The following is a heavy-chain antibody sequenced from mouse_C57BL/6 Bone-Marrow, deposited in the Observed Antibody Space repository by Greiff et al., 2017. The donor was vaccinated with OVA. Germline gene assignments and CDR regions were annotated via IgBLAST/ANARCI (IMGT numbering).Heavy chain of an antibody. Sequence: EVQLQQSGPELVKPGASVKIPCKASGYTFTDYNMDWVKQSHGKSLEWIGDINPNNGGTSYNQKFKGKATLTVDKSASTAYMELRSLTSEDTACYYCARNGYYLYYFDYWGQGTTLTVSS. J-gene: IGHJ2*01. V-gene: IGHV1-18*01. CDR3: ARNGYYLYYFDY. D-gene: IGHD2-3*01. CDR2: INPNNGGT. CDR1: GYTFTDYN.